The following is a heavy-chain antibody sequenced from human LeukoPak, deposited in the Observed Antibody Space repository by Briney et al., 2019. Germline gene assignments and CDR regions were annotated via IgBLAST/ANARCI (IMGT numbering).Heavy chain of an antibody. CDR3: VKGGRSRAED. CDR1: GFTFSAQT. D-gene: IGHD1-26*01. J-gene: IGHJ4*02. Sequence: SGGSLRLSCGASGFTFSAQTISWVRQAPGKGLEWVAKIKEDGSEIDYVDSVRGRFTVSRDNARKSLYLQMNNVRAEDTAVYYCVKGGRSRAEDWGQGTLVTVSS. CDR2: IKEDGSEI. V-gene: IGHV3-7*01.